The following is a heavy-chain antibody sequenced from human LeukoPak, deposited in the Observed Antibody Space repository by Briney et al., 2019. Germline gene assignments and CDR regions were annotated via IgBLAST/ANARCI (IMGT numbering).Heavy chain of an antibody. CDR1: GGTFSSYA. D-gene: IGHD5-24*01. Sequence: SVKVSCKASGGTFSSYAISWVRQAPGQGLEWMGGIIPIFGTANYAQKFQGRVTITADESTSTAYMELSSLRSEDTAAYYCAREDRPMATIQDAFDIWGQGTMVTVSS. V-gene: IGHV1-69*01. J-gene: IGHJ3*02. CDR3: AREDRPMATIQDAFDI. CDR2: IIPIFGTA.